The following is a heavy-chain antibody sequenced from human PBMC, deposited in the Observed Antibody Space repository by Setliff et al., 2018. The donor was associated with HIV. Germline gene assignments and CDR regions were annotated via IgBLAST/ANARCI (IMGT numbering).Heavy chain of an antibody. Sequence: ASVKVSCKASGYTFTNYAINSVRQSPGQGLECLGWMNPNSGRAGSAQMFQGRLTMTRDTSTSTAYMELSSLTSDDTAIYYCARGRLSGSPDFWGQGTLVTVS. J-gene: IGHJ4*02. D-gene: IGHD1-26*01. CDR2: MNPNSGRA. CDR1: GYTFTNYA. V-gene: IGHV1-8*02. CDR3: ARGRLSGSPDF.